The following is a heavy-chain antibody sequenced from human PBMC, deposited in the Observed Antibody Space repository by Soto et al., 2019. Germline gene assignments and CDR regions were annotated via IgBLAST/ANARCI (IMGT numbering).Heavy chain of an antibody. CDR2: IIPIFGTA. Sequence: GASVKVSCKASGGTFSSYAISWVRQAPGQGLEWMGGIIPIFGTANYAQKFQGRVTITADESTSTAYMELSSLRSEDTAVYYCARVGPDIVVVPAAMRLEYYFDYWGQGTLVTVSS. CDR3: ARVGPDIVVVPAAMRLEYYFDY. D-gene: IGHD2-2*01. V-gene: IGHV1-69*13. CDR1: GGTFSSYA. J-gene: IGHJ4*02.